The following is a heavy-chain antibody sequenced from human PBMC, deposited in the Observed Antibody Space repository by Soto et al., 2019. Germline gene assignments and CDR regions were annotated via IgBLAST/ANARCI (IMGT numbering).Heavy chain of an antibody. V-gene: IGHV4-31*03. J-gene: IGHJ4*02. CDR2: TYYSGTT. CDR3: VRLGQSFDT. CDR1: GGPITRGAYY. Sequence: QVQLQESGPRLVKPSETLSLTCTVSGGPITRGAYYWNWIRQHPEKGLEWIGHTYYSGTTYYNPSLKSRLSISVDTSKNQFSLHLSSVTDADTAVYYCVRLGQSFDTWGQGTLVTVSS.